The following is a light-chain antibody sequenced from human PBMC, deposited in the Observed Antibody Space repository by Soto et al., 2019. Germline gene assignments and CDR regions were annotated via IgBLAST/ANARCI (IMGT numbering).Light chain of an antibody. J-gene: IGKJ2*01. Sequence: IQMTQSPSTLSASVGDRVTITCRASQSISPWLAWYQQKPGKAPKILIYKASSLESGVPSRISGSDSGTEFTLTISSLQPDDFGTYYCQQYKTYSLTFGQGTKLESK. V-gene: IGKV1-5*03. CDR3: QQYKTYSLT. CDR2: KAS. CDR1: QSISPW.